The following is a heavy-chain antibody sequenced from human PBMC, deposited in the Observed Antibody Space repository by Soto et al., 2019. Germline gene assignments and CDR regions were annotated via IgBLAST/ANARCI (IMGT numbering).Heavy chain of an antibody. CDR3: AGPPMVRGVYEYYYYYYMDV. V-gene: IGHV3-30*03. Sequence: GGSLRLSCAASGFTFSSYGMHWVRQAPGEGLEWVAVISYDGSNKYYADSVKGRFTISRDNSKNTLYLQMNSLRAEDTAVYYCAGPPMVRGVYEYYYYYYMDVWGKGTTVTVSS. CDR2: ISYDGSNK. CDR1: GFTFSSYG. J-gene: IGHJ6*03. D-gene: IGHD3-10*01.